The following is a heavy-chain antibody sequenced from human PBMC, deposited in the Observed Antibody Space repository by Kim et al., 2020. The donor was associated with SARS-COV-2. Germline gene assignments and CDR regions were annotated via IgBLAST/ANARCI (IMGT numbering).Heavy chain of an antibody. V-gene: IGHV1-69*13. J-gene: IGHJ6*02. CDR2: IIPIFGTA. CDR1: GGTFSSYA. CDR3: AFAAAGIFGGMDV. Sequence: SVKVSCKASGGTFSSYAISWVRQAPGQGLEWMGGIIPIFGTANYAQKFQGRVTITADESTSTAYMELSSLRSEDTAVYYCAFAAAGIFGGMDVWGQGTTVTVSS. D-gene: IGHD6-13*01.